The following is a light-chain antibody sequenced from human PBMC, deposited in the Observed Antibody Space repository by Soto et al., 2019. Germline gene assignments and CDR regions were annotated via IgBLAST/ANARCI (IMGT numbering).Light chain of an antibody. V-gene: IGLV1-40*01. CDR2: ANT. CDR3: AAWDDRLSGLV. Sequence: QPVLTQPPSVSGAPGQRVTISCTGTSSNIGAGYDVHWYQQVPGTAPKLLIYANTNRPSGVPDRFSGSKSGTSASLAITGLQAEDEADYYCAAWDDRLSGLVFGRGTQLTVL. CDR1: SSNIGAGYD. J-gene: IGLJ2*01.